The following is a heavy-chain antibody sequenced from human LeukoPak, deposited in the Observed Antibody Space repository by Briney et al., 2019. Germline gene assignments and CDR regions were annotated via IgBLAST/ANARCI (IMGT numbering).Heavy chain of an antibody. Sequence: GESLKISCKGSGYRFTSYWIGWVRPMPGKGLEWMGIIYPGDSDTRYSPSFQGQVTISADKSISTAYLQWSSLKASDTAMYYCARLGSDYYDSSGYYYELGYWGQGTLVTVSS. CDR1: GYRFTSYW. CDR3: ARLGSDYYDSSGYYYELGY. V-gene: IGHV5-51*01. J-gene: IGHJ4*02. D-gene: IGHD3-22*01. CDR2: IYPGDSDT.